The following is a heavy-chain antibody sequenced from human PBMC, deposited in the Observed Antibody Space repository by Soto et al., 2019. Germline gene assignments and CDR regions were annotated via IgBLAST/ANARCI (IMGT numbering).Heavy chain of an antibody. Sequence: ASVKVSCKASGYTFTSYGISWVRQAPGQGLEWMGWISAYNGNTNYAQKLQGRVTMTTDTSTSTAYMELRSLGSDDTAVYYCARVDGDYVSGWFDPWGQGTLVTVSS. V-gene: IGHV1-18*01. CDR2: ISAYNGNT. J-gene: IGHJ5*02. D-gene: IGHD4-17*01. CDR3: ARVDGDYVSGWFDP. CDR1: GYTFTSYG.